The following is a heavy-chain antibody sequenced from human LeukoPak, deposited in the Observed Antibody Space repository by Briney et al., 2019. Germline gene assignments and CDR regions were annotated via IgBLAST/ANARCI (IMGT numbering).Heavy chain of an antibody. CDR2: IKRKADGETT. J-gene: IGHJ4*02. Sequence: PGGSLRLSCAASGFIFSNAWMTWVRQAPGRRLEWVGRIKRKADGETTDYAAPVKGRFTISRDDSKNMLYLQMNSLETEDSAVYYCTTPPPPNGDYPIDYWGQGTLVTVSS. CDR3: TTPPPPNGDYPIDY. CDR1: GFIFSNAW. V-gene: IGHV3-15*01. D-gene: IGHD4-17*01.